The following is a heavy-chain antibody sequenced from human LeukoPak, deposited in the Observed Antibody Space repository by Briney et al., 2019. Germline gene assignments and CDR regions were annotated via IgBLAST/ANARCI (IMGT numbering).Heavy chain of an antibody. Sequence: ASVKVSCKASGYTFTGYYMHWVRQAPGQGLEWMGWINPNSGGTNCAQKFQGRVTMTRDTSISTAYMELSRLRSDDTAVYYCAIYYDSSGYYLDPWGQGTLVTVSS. CDR2: INPNSGGT. V-gene: IGHV1-2*02. CDR1: GYTFTGYY. CDR3: AIYYDSSGYYLDP. J-gene: IGHJ5*02. D-gene: IGHD3-22*01.